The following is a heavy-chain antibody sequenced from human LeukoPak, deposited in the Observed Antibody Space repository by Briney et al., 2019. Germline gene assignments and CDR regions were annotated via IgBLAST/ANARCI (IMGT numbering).Heavy chain of an antibody. CDR2: IGVAGDT. CDR1: GFTFSTYD. Sequence: GGSLRLSCAASGFTFSTYDMHWVRQVAGKRLGWVSAIGVAGDTYYLDSVKGRFTISRENAKNSLYLQMNSLRAEDTAVYYCVRRYCSSSSCTLDSWGQGTLVTVSS. CDR3: VRRYCSSSSCTLDS. V-gene: IGHV3-13*04. D-gene: IGHD2-15*01. J-gene: IGHJ4*02.